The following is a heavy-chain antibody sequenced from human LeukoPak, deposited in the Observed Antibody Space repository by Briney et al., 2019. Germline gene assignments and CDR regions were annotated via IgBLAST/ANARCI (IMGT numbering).Heavy chain of an antibody. J-gene: IGHJ4*02. CDR2: ISYDGSNK. V-gene: IGHV3-30*03. CDR3: ASLSSGWSDY. Sequence: PGGSLRLSCAASGFTFSSYGMHWVRQAPGKGLEWVAVISYDGSNKYYADSVKGRFTISRDNSMNTLYLQMNSLRAEDTAVYYCASLSSGWSDYWGQGTLVTVSS. D-gene: IGHD6-19*01. CDR1: GFTFSSYG.